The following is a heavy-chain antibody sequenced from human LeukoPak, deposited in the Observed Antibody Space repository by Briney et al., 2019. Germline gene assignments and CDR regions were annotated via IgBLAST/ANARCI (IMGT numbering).Heavy chain of an antibody. CDR2: ITGSGGNT. J-gene: IGHJ4*02. D-gene: IGHD6-19*01. CDR1: GFTFSNYA. CDR3: VKAAGSSGWYVFDY. V-gene: IGHV3-23*01. Sequence: PGGSLRLSCAVSGFTFSNYAMNWVRQAPGKGLEWVSVITGSGGNTYYADSVKGRFTISRDNSKKTLYLQMNSLRADDTAVYYCVKAAGSSGWYVFDYWGQGTLVTVSS.